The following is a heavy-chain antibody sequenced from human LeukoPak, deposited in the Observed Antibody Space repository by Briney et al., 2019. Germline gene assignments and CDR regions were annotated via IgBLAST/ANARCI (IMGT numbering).Heavy chain of an antibody. CDR3: AQGFSSGWYPY. J-gene: IGHJ4*02. CDR2: ISLNGETT. Sequence: PGGSLRLSCAVSGFSVSSFGMSWVRQAPGKGLEWISAISLNGETTWYADSVKSRFTISRDNSKNTLYLQLTSLRAEDTAVYYCAQGFSSGWYPYWGQGSLVSVSS. V-gene: IGHV3-23*01. CDR1: GFSVSSFG. D-gene: IGHD6-19*01.